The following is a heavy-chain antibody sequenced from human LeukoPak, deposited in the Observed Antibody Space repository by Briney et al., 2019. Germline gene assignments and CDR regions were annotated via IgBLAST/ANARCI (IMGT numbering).Heavy chain of an antibody. V-gene: IGHV1-69*13. Sequence: SVKVSCKASGGTFSSYAISWVRQAPGQGLEWMGGIIPIVGTANYAQKFQGRVTITADESTSTAYMELSSLRSEDTAVYYCARSSDQQLASAYYYYGMDVWGQGTTVTVSS. CDR3: ARSSDQQLASAYYYYGMDV. J-gene: IGHJ6*02. CDR2: IIPIVGTA. CDR1: GGTFSSYA. D-gene: IGHD6-6*01.